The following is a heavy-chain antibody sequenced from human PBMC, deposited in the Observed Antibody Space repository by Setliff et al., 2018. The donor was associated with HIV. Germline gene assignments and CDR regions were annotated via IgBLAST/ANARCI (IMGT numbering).Heavy chain of an antibody. CDR3: ERGRIAEAFDI. Sequence: GGSLRLSCAASGFTFGSNAMSWVRQAPGKGLEWVSTISGSGGSTYYADSVKGRFTISRDNSKNTLYLQMNSLRAEDTAVYYCERGRIAEAFDIWGQGTMVTVSS. CDR1: GFTFGSNA. CDR2: ISGSGGST. D-gene: IGHD6-6*01. J-gene: IGHJ3*02. V-gene: IGHV3-23*01.